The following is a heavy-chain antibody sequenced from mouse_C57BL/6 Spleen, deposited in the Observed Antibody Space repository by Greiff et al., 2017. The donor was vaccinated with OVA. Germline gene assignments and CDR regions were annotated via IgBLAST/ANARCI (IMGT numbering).Heavy chain of an antibody. CDR2: IHPNSGST. J-gene: IGHJ4*01. CDR3: ARTTVPLKDAMDY. V-gene: IGHV1-64*01. CDR1: GYTFTSYW. D-gene: IGHD1-1*01. Sequence: QVQLKQPGAELVKPGASVKLSCKASGYTFTSYWMHWVKQRPGQGLEWIGMIHPNSGSTNYNEKFKSKATLTVDKSSSTAYMQLSSLTSEDSAVYYCARTTVPLKDAMDYWGQGTSVTVSS.